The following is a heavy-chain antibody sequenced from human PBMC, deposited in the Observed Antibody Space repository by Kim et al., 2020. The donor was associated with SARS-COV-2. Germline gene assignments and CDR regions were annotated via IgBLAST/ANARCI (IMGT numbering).Heavy chain of an antibody. D-gene: IGHD2-2*01. V-gene: IGHV4-31*03. J-gene: IGHJ4*02. CDR2: IYYSGST. CDR3: ARDTCSSTSCSGFDY. CDR1: GGSISSGGYY. Sequence: SETLSLTCTVSGGSISSGGYYWSWIRQHPGKGLEWIGYIYYSGSTYYNPSLKSRVTISVDTSKNQFSLKLSSVTAADTAVYYCARDTCSSTSCSGFDYWGQGTLVTVSS.